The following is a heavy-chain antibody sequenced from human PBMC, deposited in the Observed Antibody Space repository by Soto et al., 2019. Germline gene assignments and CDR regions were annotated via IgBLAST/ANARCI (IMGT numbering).Heavy chain of an antibody. CDR3: AREIAAAGEYYYYSMDV. V-gene: IGHV3-30-3*01. D-gene: IGHD6-13*01. Sequence: QVQLVESGGGVVQPGRSLRLSCAASGFTFSSYAMHWVRQAPGKGLEWVAVISYDGSNKYYADSVKGRFTISRDNSKNTLYLQMNSLRAEDTAVYYCAREIAAAGEYYYYSMDVWGQGTTVTVSS. J-gene: IGHJ6*02. CDR2: ISYDGSNK. CDR1: GFTFSSYA.